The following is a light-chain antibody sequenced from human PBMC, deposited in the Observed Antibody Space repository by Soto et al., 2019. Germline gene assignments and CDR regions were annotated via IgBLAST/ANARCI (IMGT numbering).Light chain of an antibody. CDR2: GAS. Sequence: EIEMTQSPATLSLAPGERVTLSCRARESVSTNLAWYQQILGQAPRLLIYGASSRATGIPDRFSGSGSGTDFTLTISRLEPEDFAVYYCHQYDSWTFGQGTKVDIK. V-gene: IGKV3-20*01. J-gene: IGKJ1*01. CDR3: HQYDSWT. CDR1: ESVSTN.